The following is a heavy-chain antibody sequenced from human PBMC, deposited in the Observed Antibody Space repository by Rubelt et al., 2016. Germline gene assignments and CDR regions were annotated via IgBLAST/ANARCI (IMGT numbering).Heavy chain of an antibody. CDR2: INHSGST. CDR3: ARVGQERAFDI. V-gene: IGHV4-34*01. Sequence: QVQLQQWGAGLLKPSETLSLTCAVYGGSVSGYYWSWIRQPPGKGLEWIGEINHSGSTNYNPSLKSRVTISVDTSKNQFSLKLSSVNAAETAVYYCARVGQERAFDIWGQGTMVTVSS. CDR1: GGSVSGYY. J-gene: IGHJ3*02.